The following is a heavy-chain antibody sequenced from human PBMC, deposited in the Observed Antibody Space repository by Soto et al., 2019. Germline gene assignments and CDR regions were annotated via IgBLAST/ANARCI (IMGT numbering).Heavy chain of an antibody. CDR1: GGSVSSGNYY. CDR3: ARSTYYSDGSNYSPFDY. V-gene: IGHV4-61*01. J-gene: IGHJ4*02. Sequence: SETLSLTCTVSGGSVSSGNYYWSWIRQPPGKGLEWIGYFYYTGSTNYNPSLKSRVTISIDASKNQFSLRLSSVTAADTAVYYCARSTYYSDGSNYSPFDYWGQGTLVIVSS. D-gene: IGHD3-22*01. CDR2: FYYTGST.